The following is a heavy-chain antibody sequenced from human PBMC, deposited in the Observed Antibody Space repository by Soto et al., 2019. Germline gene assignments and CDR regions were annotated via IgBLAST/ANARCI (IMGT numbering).Heavy chain of an antibody. V-gene: IGHV3-30*03. CDR2: ISYDGSNT. Sequence: QVQLVESGGGVVQPGRSLRLSCAASGFTLIGYGLHWVRQAPGKGLEWVTVISYDGSNTYFADSVRGRFTISRDNSKNTLYLQMNRLRPEETAVYYCAGGSIYYDSSGQSGYYGMDVWGQGTTVTVS. CDR3: AGGSIYYDSSGQSGYYGMDV. CDR1: GFTLIGYG. D-gene: IGHD3-22*01. J-gene: IGHJ6*02.